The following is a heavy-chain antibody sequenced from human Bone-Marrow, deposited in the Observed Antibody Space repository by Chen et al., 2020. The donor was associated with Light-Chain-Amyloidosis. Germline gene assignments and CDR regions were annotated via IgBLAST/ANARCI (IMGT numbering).Heavy chain of an antibody. CDR3: ARGPSDVNWGVVQSAHAFNF. J-gene: IGHJ3*01. V-gene: IGHV4-38-2*02. CDR2: IYHSGST. Sequence: QVQLQESGPGLVKPSETLSFTCTVSGYSISSGYYWGWIRQPPGKGLEWIGSIYHSGSTYYNPSLKSRVTISVDTSKNQFSLKLSSVTAADTAVYYCARGPSDVNWGVVQSAHAFNFWGQGTMVTVS. CDR1: GYSISSGYY. D-gene: IGHD7-27*01.